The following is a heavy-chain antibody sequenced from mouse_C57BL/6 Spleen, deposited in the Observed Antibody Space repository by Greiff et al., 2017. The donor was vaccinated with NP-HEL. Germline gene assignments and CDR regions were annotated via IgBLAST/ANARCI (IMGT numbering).Heavy chain of an antibody. CDR3: ARNWVYGSSYWYFDV. D-gene: IGHD1-1*01. Sequence: QVHVKQSGPGLVQPSQSLSITCTVSGFSLTSYGVHWVRQSPGKGLEWLGVIWSGGSTDYNAAFISRLSISKDNSKSQVFFKMNSLQADDTAIYYCARNWVYGSSYWYFDVWGTGTTVTVSS. CDR2: IWSGGST. CDR1: GFSLTSYG. J-gene: IGHJ1*03. V-gene: IGHV2-2*01.